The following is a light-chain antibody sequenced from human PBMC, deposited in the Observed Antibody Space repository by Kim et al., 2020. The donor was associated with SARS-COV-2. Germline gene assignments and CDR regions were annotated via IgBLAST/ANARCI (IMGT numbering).Light chain of an antibody. CDR3: QTWGTGVV. Sequence: GASVKLTCTLSSGHSSYVNAWHQQQPEKGPRYLLKLNSDGTHSEGDGIPDRFSGSSSGAERYLTISSLQSEDEADYYWQTWGTGVVFGGGTKLTVL. J-gene: IGLJ2*01. CDR1: SGHSSYV. CDR2: LNSDGTH. V-gene: IGLV4-69*01.